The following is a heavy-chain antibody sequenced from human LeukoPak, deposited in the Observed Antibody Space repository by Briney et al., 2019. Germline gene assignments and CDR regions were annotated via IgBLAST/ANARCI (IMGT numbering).Heavy chain of an antibody. V-gene: IGHV4-4*07. J-gene: IGHJ5*02. CDR2: IYTSGST. Sequence: SETLSLTCTVSGGSISSYYWSWIRQPAGKGLEWIGRIYTSGSTNYNPSLKSRVSISVDTSKNQFSLKLSSVTAADTAVYYCARDGVYGDYGGWFDPWGQGTLVTVSS. D-gene: IGHD4-17*01. CDR3: ARDGVYGDYGGWFDP. CDR1: GGSISSYY.